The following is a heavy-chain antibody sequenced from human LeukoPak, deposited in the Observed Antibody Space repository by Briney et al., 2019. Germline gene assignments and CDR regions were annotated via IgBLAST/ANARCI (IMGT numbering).Heavy chain of an antibody. CDR2: ISSDGSTT. V-gene: IGHV3-74*01. CDR1: GLTFRGYW. CDR3: ARLLATWDYYYMDV. Sequence: PGGSLRLSCVVSGLTFRGYWMHWVRQAPGKGLVWLSRISSDGSTTNYADSVKGRFTISRDNSKNTLSLQMNSLRDEDTAVYFCARLLATWDYYYMDVWGKGTTVTVSS. D-gene: IGHD3-3*02. J-gene: IGHJ6*03.